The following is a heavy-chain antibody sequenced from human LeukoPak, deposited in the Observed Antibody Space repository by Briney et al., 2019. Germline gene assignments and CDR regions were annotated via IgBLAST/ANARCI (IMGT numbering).Heavy chain of an antibody. CDR2: IYHSGST. CDR3: ASITSSSWYYFDY. J-gene: IGHJ4*02. V-gene: IGHV4-30-2*01. CDR1: GGSISSGGYY. Sequence: SETLSLTFTVSGGSISSGGYYWSWIRQPPGKGLEWIGYIYHSGSTYYNPSLKSRVTISVDRSKNQFSLKLSSVTAADTAVYYCASITSSSWYYFDYWGQGTLVTVSS. D-gene: IGHD6-13*01.